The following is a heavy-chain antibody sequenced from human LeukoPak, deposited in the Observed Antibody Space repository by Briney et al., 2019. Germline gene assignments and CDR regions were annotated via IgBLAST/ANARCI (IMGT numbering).Heavy chain of an antibody. J-gene: IGHJ6*03. Sequence: ASVKVSCKVSGYTLTELSVHWVRQAPGKGLEWMGGFDPEDGETMYAQKFQGRVTMTEDTSTDTAYMELSSLRSEDTAVYYCATVNQDDFWSGYYTDYYYYYYMDVWGKGTTVTVSS. CDR2: FDPEDGET. CDR3: ATVNQDDFWSGYYTDYYYYYYMDV. V-gene: IGHV1-24*01. CDR1: GYTLTELS. D-gene: IGHD3-3*01.